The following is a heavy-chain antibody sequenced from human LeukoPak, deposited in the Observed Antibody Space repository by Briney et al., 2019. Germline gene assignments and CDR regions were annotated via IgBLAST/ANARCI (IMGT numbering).Heavy chain of an antibody. CDR2: IRYDGSNK. Sequence: GGSLRLSCAASGFTFSSYGMHWVRQAPGKGLEWVVFIRYDGSNKYYADSVKGRFTISRDNSKNTLYLQMNSLRAEDTAVYYCAKDHGYSSGCSDYWGQGTLVTVSS. V-gene: IGHV3-30*02. CDR1: GFTFSSYG. CDR3: AKDHGYSSGCSDY. J-gene: IGHJ4*02. D-gene: IGHD6-19*01.